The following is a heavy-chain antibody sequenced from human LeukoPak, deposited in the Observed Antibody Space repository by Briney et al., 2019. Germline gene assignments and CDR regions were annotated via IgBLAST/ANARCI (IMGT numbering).Heavy chain of an antibody. V-gene: IGHV3-30*18. CDR1: GFTFSSYG. CDR2: ISYDGSNK. J-gene: IGHJ4*02. Sequence: PGGSLRLSCAASGFTFSSYGMHWVRQAPGKGLEWVAVISYDGSNKYYADSVKGRFTISRDNAKNSLYLQMNSLRAEDTALYYCAKDVEHDSSAFDYWGQGTLVTVSS. CDR3: AKDVEHDSSAFDY. D-gene: IGHD3-22*01.